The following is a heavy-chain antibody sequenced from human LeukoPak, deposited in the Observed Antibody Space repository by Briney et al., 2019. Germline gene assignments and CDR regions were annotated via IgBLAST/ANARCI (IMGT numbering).Heavy chain of an antibody. D-gene: IGHD6-19*01. CDR3: AKEGYSSFAFDI. CDR1: GFTFDDYA. V-gene: IGHV3-9*01. Sequence: GRSLRLSCAASGFTFDDYAMHWVQQAPGKGLEWVSGISWNSGSIGYADSVKGRFTISRDNAKNSLYLQMNSLRAEDTALYYCAKEGYSSFAFDIWGQGTMVTVSS. CDR2: ISWNSGSI. J-gene: IGHJ3*02.